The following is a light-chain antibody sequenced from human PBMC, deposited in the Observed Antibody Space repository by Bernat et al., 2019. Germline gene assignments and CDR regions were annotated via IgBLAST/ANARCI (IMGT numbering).Light chain of an antibody. CDR1: NLETKP. Sequence: SYVLIQPPSLSVAPGKTATFTCWGDNLETKPVHWYQQKPGQAPVVVVYDTRDRPSGIPDRFSGSHSGKTATLTISRVEAGDEADYFCQVWDPHSDHVVFGGGTKLTVL. CDR2: DTR. J-gene: IGLJ3*02. CDR3: QVWDPHSDHVV. V-gene: IGLV3-21*03.